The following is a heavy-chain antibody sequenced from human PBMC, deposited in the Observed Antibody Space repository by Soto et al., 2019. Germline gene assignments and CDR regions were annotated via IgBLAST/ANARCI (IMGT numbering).Heavy chain of an antibody. CDR3: AKVMAAAGYDS. J-gene: IGHJ4*02. CDR1: GGTFGNSA. Sequence: QVKLVQSGAEVKKPGSSVKVSCKASGGTFGNSAISWVRQDPGQGLEWMGGIIPVFGTVNYAQKFEGRVTITADESTSTVFMEMSRLTSEDKAFYYCAKVMAAAGYDSWGQGTLVTVST. CDR2: IIPVFGTV. V-gene: IGHV1-69*01. D-gene: IGHD3-16*01.